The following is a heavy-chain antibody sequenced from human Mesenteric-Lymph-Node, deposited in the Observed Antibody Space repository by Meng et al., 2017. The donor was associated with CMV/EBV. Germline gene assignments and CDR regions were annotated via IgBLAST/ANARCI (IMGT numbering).Heavy chain of an antibody. Sequence: GGSLRLSCAASGFTFNGYWMHWVRQAPGKGLEWVANIKQDGSEKYYVDSVKGRFTISRDNAKNSLYLQMNSLRAEDTAVYYCARVYDSSGYYSCYFDYWGQGTLVTVSS. J-gene: IGHJ4*02. V-gene: IGHV3-7*01. CDR3: ARVYDSSGYYSCYFDY. CDR1: GFTFNGYW. CDR2: IKQDGSEK. D-gene: IGHD3-22*01.